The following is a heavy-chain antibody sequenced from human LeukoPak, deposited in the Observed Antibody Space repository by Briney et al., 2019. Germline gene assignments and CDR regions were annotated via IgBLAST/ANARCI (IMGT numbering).Heavy chain of an antibody. D-gene: IGHD5-18*01. CDR2: IYHSGST. Sequence: SETLSLTCTVSGGSISSGGYYWSWIRQPPGKGLEWIGYIYHSGSTYYNPSLKSRVTISVDTSKNQFSLKLSSVTAADTAVYYCARDTAMVLDYWGQGTLVTVSS. CDR1: GGSISSGGYY. CDR3: ARDTAMVLDY. J-gene: IGHJ4*02. V-gene: IGHV4-30-2*01.